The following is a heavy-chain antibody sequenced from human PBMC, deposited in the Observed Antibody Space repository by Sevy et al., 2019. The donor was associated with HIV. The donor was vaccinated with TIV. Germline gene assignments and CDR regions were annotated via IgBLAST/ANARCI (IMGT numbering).Heavy chain of an antibody. V-gene: IGHV1-18*01. D-gene: IGHD3-22*01. CDR3: ARHPTPSSYDSSGYYYFDY. CDR2: ISAYNGNT. CDR1: GYTFTSYG. J-gene: IGHJ4*02. Sequence: ASVKVSCKASGYTFTSYGISWVRQAPGQGLEWMGWISAYNGNTNYAQKLQGRVTMTTDTSTSTAYMGLRSLRSDDTAVYYCARHPTPSSYDSSGYYYFDYWGQGTLVTVSS.